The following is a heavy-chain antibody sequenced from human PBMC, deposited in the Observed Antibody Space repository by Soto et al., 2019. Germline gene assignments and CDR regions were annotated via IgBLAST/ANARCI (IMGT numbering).Heavy chain of an antibody. CDR1: GYTFTSYY. Sequence: QVQLVQSGAEVKKPGASVKVSCKASGYTFTSYYMHWVRQAPGQGLEWMGIINPSGGSTNYAQKFQCRVTMTRDTSTSTVYKELSSLRSDATGVYYCARGPDSSGYYWPDYWGQGTLVTVSS. CDR3: ARGPDSSGYYWPDY. V-gene: IGHV1-46*01. CDR2: INPSGGST. D-gene: IGHD3-22*01. J-gene: IGHJ4*02.